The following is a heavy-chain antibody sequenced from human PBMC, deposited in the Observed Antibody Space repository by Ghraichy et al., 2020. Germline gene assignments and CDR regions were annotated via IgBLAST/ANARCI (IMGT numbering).Heavy chain of an antibody. CDR2: INAGNGNT. CDR3: ARVGAAAGPYYFDY. V-gene: IGHV1-3*01. J-gene: IGHJ4*02. Sequence: ASVKVSCKVSGYTVTSYAMHWVRQAPGQRLEWMGWINAGNGNTKYSQKFQGRVTITRDTSASTAYMELRSLRSEDTAVYYCARVGAAAGPYYFDYWGQGTLVTVSS. CDR1: GYTVTSYA. D-gene: IGHD6-13*01.